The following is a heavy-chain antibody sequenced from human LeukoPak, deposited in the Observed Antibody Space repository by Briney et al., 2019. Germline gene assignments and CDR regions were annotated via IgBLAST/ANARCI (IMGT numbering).Heavy chain of an antibody. V-gene: IGHV1-69*13. CDR1: GGTFSSYA. D-gene: IGHD6-19*01. Sequence: ASVKVSCKASGGTFSSYAISWVRQAPGQGLEWMGGIIPIFGTTNYAQKFQGRVTIAADESTSTAYMELSSLRSEDTAVYYCARAGEVYNSGSYLEYWGQGTLVTVSS. CDR2: IIPIFGTT. J-gene: IGHJ4*02. CDR3: ARAGEVYNSGSYLEY.